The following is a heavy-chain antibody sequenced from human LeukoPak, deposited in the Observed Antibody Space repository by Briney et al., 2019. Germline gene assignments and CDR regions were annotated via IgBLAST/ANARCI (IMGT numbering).Heavy chain of an antibody. CDR1: GYTFTSYG. CDR3: ARMVMVRGVIGNYYYYCMDV. V-gene: IGHV1-18*01. CDR2: ISAYNGNT. J-gene: IGHJ6*03. D-gene: IGHD3-10*01. Sequence: ASVKVSCKASGYTFTSYGISWVRQAPGQGLEWMGWISAYNGNTNYAQKFQGRVTVTTDTSTSTAYMELRSLRSDDTAVYYCARMVMVRGVIGNYYYYCMDVWGKGTTVTVSS.